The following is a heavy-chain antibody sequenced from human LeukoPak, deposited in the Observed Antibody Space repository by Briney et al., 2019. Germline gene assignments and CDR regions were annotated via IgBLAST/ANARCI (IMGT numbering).Heavy chain of an antibody. CDR3: ARGAVTTYFNWLDS. J-gene: IGHJ5*01. CDR2: INQDGSEK. V-gene: IGHV3-7*01. D-gene: IGHD4-11*01. CDR1: GFTLSGYW. Sequence: GGSLRLSCAASGFTLSGYWMSWVRQARGKGLEWVANINQDGSEKDYVDSVKGRFTISRDNAKNSMNLQMHSLRAEDTAVYYCARGAVTTYFNWLDSWGQGTLVTVSS.